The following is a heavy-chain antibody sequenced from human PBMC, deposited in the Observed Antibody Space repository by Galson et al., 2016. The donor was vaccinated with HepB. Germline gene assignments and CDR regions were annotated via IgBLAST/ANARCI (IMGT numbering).Heavy chain of an antibody. V-gene: IGHV3-23*01. J-gene: IGHJ3*02. CDR2: ISDDGGST. CDR3: AKMTGVQVGFCTGGVCQSDAFDI. Sequence: SLRLSCAASGFTFDGFAMGWVRQAPGKGLEWVSSISDDGGSTYYADSVKGRFTLSRENSKNTLFLQMNSLRAEDTAAYYCAKMTGVQVGFCTGGVCQSDAFDIWGQGTMVTVSS. D-gene: IGHD2-8*02. CDR1: GFTFDGFA.